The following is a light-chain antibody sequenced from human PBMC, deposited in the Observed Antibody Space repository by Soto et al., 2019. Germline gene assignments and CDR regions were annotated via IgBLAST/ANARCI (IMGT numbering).Light chain of an antibody. Sequence: DIQMTQSPSSLAASVGDRVTITCRASQAIRNDLAWYQQKPGRAPKRLIYGSSSLQSGVPSRFSGSGSGTDFTLTISSLQPEDFATYYCQQLNSYPITFGQGTRLEIK. CDR3: QQLNSYPIT. V-gene: IGKV1-17*01. J-gene: IGKJ5*01. CDR1: QAIRND. CDR2: GSS.